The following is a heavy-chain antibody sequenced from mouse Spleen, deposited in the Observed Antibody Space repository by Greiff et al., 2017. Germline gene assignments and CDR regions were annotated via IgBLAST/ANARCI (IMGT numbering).Heavy chain of an antibody. D-gene: IGHD1-1*01. Sequence: LVESGAELARPGASVKLSCKASGYTFTSYGISWVKQRTGQGLEWIGEIYPRSGNTYYNEKFKGKATLTADKSSSTAYMQLSSLTSEDSAVYFCARSGYYGVDYWGQGTSVTVSS. V-gene: IGHV1-81*01. J-gene: IGHJ4*01. CDR3: ARSGYYGVDY. CDR1: GYTFTSYG. CDR2: IYPRSGNT.